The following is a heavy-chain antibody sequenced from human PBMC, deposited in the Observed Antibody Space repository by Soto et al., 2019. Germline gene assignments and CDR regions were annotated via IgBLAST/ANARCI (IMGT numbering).Heavy chain of an antibody. V-gene: IGHV1-3*01. CDR2: INAGNGNT. D-gene: IGHD3-16*01. CDR1: GYSVTIYV. J-gene: IGHJ4*02. CDR3: ARVIGGLYYFDY. Sequence: GASVEVGSKSSGYSVTIYVVHGVRKAPGQRLEWMGWINAGNGNTKYSQKFQGRVTITRDTSASTAYMELSSLRSEDTAVYYCARVIGGLYYFDYWGQGTLVTVSS.